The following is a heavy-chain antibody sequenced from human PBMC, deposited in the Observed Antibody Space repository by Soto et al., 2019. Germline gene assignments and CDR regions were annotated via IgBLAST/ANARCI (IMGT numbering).Heavy chain of an antibody. Sequence: EVQLVESGGGLVQPGGSLRLSCAASGFTVSSNYMSWVRQAPGKGLEWVSVIYSGGSTYYADSVKGRFTISRDNSKNTLYLQMNSLRDEDTAVYYCARDHNGIAAHWFDPWGQGTLVTVSS. CDR1: GFTVSSNY. CDR3: ARDHNGIAAHWFDP. J-gene: IGHJ5*02. CDR2: IYSGGST. V-gene: IGHV3-66*01. D-gene: IGHD6-6*01.